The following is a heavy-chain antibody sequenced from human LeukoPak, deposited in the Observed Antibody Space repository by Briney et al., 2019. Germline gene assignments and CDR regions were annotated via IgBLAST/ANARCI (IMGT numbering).Heavy chain of an antibody. V-gene: IGHV3-15*01. CDR3: TAGTGRSDFDY. CDR1: EITFNNAW. D-gene: IGHD1-1*01. CDR2: IKFKIDGETT. Sequence: KTGGSLRLSCRTSEITFNNAWMSWVRQAPGKGLEWVGRIKFKIDGETTDYAAPVKGRFTVSSDDSKDTLYLQMNSLKTEDTAVYYCTAGTGRSDFDYWGQGTLVTVSS. J-gene: IGHJ4*02.